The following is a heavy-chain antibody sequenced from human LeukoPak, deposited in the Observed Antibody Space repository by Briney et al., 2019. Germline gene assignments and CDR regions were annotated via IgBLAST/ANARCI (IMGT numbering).Heavy chain of an antibody. Sequence: SETLSLTCTVSGVSISSGGHYWSWLRQHPGKGLEWIGYIYYSGSTYYNPSLKSRVTISVDTSKNQFSLKLSSVTVADTAMYYCARGETRFDPWGQGTLVTVSS. CDR1: GVSISSGGHY. CDR3: ARGETRFDP. J-gene: IGHJ5*02. V-gene: IGHV4-31*03. CDR2: IYYSGST.